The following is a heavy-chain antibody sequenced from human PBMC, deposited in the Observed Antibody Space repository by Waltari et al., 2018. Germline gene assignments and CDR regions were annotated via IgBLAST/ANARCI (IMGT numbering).Heavy chain of an antibody. J-gene: IGHJ4*02. CDR1: GFTFRDYA. D-gene: IGHD5-12*01. Sequence: EVQLAESGGGLVEPGRSLIRSCTTSGFTFRDYAMSWLRQAPGKGLEWVGFIRNEADDETTEYVTSVKGRFTISRDNSKRTTYLQMNSLKTEDTAVYYCTRDPWLCDYWGQGTLVTVSS. V-gene: IGHV3-49*03. CDR3: TRDPWLCDY. CDR2: IRNEADDETT.